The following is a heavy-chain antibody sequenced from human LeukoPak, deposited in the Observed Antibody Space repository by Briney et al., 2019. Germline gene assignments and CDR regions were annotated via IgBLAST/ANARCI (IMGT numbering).Heavy chain of an antibody. CDR1: GFTFSSYG. CDR2: ISYDGSNK. V-gene: IGHV3-30*03. D-gene: IGHD6-13*01. Sequence: GRSLRLSCAASGFTFSSYGMHWVRRAPGKGLEWVAVISYDGSNKYYADSVKGRFTISRDNSKNTLNLQMNSLRAEDTAVYYCGRASSSWSNYFDYWGQGTLVTVSS. J-gene: IGHJ4*02. CDR3: GRASSSWSNYFDY.